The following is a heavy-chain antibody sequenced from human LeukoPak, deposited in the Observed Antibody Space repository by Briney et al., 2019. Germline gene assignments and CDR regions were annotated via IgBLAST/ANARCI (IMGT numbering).Heavy chain of an antibody. D-gene: IGHD3-3*01. CDR2: INHSGST. J-gene: IGHJ4*02. Sequence: SETLSLTCAVYGGSFSGYYWSWIRQPPGKGLEWIGEINHSGSTNYNPSLKSRVTISVDTSKNQFSLKLSSVTAADTAVYYCARHNNFWSGYYTHNIFDYWGQGTLVTVSS. CDR1: GGSFSGYY. CDR3: ARHNNFWSGYYTHNIFDY. V-gene: IGHV4-34*01.